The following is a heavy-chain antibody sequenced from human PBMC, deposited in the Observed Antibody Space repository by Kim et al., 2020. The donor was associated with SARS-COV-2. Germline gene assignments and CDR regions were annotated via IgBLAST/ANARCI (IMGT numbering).Heavy chain of an antibody. CDR1: GGSISSGGYY. CDR2: IYYSGST. D-gene: IGHD2-8*02. V-gene: IGHV4-31*03. J-gene: IGHJ6*02. CDR3: ARDRTGGVLGAYYYYGMDV. Sequence: SETLSLTCTVSGGSISSGGYYWSWIRQHPGKGLEWIGYIYYSGSTYYNPSLKSRVTISVDTSKNQFSLKLSSVTAADTAVYYCARDRTGGVLGAYYYYGMDVWGQGTTVTVSS.